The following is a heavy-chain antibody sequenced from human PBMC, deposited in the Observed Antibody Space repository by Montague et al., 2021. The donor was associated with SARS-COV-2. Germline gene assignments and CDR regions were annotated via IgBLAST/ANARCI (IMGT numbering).Heavy chain of an antibody. Sequence: SETLSLTCTVPGGSISSSSYYWAWIRQPPGKGLEWTGSIYHSGSTFYNPSLKSRVSMSVDTSKNQFSLKLSPVTAADTAMYYCARVKWELSVGNVFDIWGQGTMVTVSS. V-gene: IGHV4-39*01. CDR3: ARVKWELSVGNVFDI. CDR2: IYHSGST. J-gene: IGHJ3*02. D-gene: IGHD1-26*01. CDR1: GGSISSSSYY.